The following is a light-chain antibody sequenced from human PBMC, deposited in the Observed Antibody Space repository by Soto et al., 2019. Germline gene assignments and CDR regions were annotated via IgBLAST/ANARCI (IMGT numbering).Light chain of an antibody. V-gene: IGLV2-14*01. Sequence: QSALTQPASVSGSPGQSITISCTGSNDDVGAYNYVSWYQQHPGKAPRLIIYEVNNQPSGVSHRFSGSKSGNTASLTISGRQADDEADYYCASYTRSSTRVFGGGTNVTVL. CDR3: ASYTRSSTRV. CDR1: NDDVGAYNY. J-gene: IGLJ3*02. CDR2: EVN.